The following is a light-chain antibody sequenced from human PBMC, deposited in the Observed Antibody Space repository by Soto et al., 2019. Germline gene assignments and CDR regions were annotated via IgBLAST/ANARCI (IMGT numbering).Light chain of an antibody. V-gene: IGKV3-20*01. CDR2: DAS. J-gene: IGKJ5*01. CDR3: QQYGSSPIT. Sequence: EIVLTQSPATLSLSPGERATLSCRASQSVSSYLAWYQQKPGQAPRLLIYDASNRATVIPARFSGSGSGTDFSLTISRLEPEDFAVYYCQQYGSSPITFGQGTRLEIK. CDR1: QSVSSY.